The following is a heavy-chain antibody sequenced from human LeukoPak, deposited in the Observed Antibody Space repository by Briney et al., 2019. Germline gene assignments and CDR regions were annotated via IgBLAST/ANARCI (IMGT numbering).Heavy chain of an antibody. CDR2: IWSDGSNE. Sequence: GGSLRLSCAASGFTFSSYGMHWVRQAPGKGLEWVAVIWSDGSNEYYADSVKGRFTISRDNSKNTLYLQMSSLRAEDTAVYYCARDKARDDILTGSLFDYWGQGTLVTVSS. D-gene: IGHD3-9*01. J-gene: IGHJ4*02. V-gene: IGHV3-33*01. CDR1: GFTFSSYG. CDR3: ARDKARDDILTGSLFDY.